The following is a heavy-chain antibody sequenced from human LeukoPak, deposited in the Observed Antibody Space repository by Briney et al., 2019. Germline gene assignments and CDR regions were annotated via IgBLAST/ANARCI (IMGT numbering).Heavy chain of an antibody. J-gene: IGHJ4*02. CDR3: ARGHNTRGIAVANDY. Sequence: SGTLSLTCTVSGGSISSYYWSWIRQPPGKGLEWIGYIYYSGSTNYNPSLKSRVTISVDTPKNQFSLKLSSVTAADTAVYYCARGHNTRGIAVANDYWGQGTLVTASS. V-gene: IGHV4-59*01. CDR1: GGSISSYY. CDR2: IYYSGST. D-gene: IGHD6-19*01.